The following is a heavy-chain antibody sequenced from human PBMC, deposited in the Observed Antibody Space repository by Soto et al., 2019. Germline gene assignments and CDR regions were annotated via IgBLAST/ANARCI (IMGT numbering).Heavy chain of an antibody. CDR2: INPSGGST. J-gene: IGHJ6*02. V-gene: IGHV1-46*01. CDR3: ARDLPIVLVPAATPGTYLGMDV. CDR1: GYTFTSYY. Sequence: GASVKVSCKASGYTFTSYYMHWLRQAPGQGLEWMGLINPSGGSTSYAQKFQGRVTMTRDTSTSTVYMELSSLRSEDTAVYYCARDLPIVLVPAATPGTYLGMDVWGQGTTVTVSS. D-gene: IGHD2-2*01.